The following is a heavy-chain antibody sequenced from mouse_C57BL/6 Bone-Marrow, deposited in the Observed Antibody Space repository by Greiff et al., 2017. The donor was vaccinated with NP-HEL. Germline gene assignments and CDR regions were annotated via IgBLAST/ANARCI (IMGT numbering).Heavy chain of an antibody. CDR3: TPSYYYGSSYLDY. D-gene: IGHD1-1*01. CDR2: IDPENGDT. J-gene: IGHJ2*01. Sequence: VQLQQSGAELVRPGASVKLSCTASGFNIKDDYMHWVKQRPEQGLEWIGWIDPENGDTEYASKFQGKATITADTSSNTAYLQLSSLSSEDTAVYYSTPSYYYGSSYLDYWGQGTTLTVSS. CDR1: GFNIKDDY. V-gene: IGHV14-4*01.